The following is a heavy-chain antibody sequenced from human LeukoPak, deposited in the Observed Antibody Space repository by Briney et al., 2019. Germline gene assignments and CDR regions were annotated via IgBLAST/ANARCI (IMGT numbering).Heavy chain of an antibody. Sequence: SQTLSLTCAISGDSVSSNSAAWNWIRQSPSRGLEWLGRTYYRSKWYNDYAVSVKSRITINLDTSKNQFSLQLNSVTPEDTAVYYCARDLAVTWSLFDYWGQGTLVTVSS. CDR3: ARDLAVTWSLFDY. V-gene: IGHV6-1*01. CDR2: TYYRSKWYN. CDR1: GDSVSSNSAA. D-gene: IGHD1-1*01. J-gene: IGHJ4*02.